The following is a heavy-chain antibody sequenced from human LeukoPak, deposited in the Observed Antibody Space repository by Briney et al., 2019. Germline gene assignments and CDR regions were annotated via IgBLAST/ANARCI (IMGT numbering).Heavy chain of an antibody. CDR2: IRYDGSNK. CDR1: GFIFSNYW. Sequence: GGSLRLSCTASGFIFSNYWMHWVRQAPGKGLEWVAFIRYDGSNKYYADSVKGRFTISTDNSKNTLYLQMNSLRLEDTAVYYCAKGTGYSIRWYFDYWGQGTLVTVSS. J-gene: IGHJ4*02. D-gene: IGHD3/OR15-3a*01. CDR3: AKGTGYSIRWYFDY. V-gene: IGHV3-30*02.